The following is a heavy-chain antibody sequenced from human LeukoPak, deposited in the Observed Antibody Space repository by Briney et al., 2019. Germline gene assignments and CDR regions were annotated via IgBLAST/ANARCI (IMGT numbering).Heavy chain of an antibody. D-gene: IGHD1-26*01. CDR1: GGSISSYY. V-gene: IGHV4-4*07. J-gene: IGHJ4*02. CDR3: ARHAGIVGATMHYFDY. Sequence: SETLSLTCTVSGGSISSYYWSWIRQPAGKGLEWIGRIYTSGSTNYNPSLKSRVTMSVDTSKNQFSLKLSSVTAADTAVYYCARHAGIVGATMHYFDYWGQGTLVTVSS. CDR2: IYTSGST.